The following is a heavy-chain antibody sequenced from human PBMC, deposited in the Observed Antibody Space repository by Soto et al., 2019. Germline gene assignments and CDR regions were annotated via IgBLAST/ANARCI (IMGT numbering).Heavy chain of an antibody. V-gene: IGHV3-74*01. CDR3: ARGIRNYYGVDV. J-gene: IGHJ6*02. CDR2: IKGDGSST. CDR1: GFTFSTYW. Sequence: EVQLVESGGGLVQPGGSLRLSCAASGFTFSTYWMHWVRQAPGTGLEWVSRIKGDGSSTSYADSVEGRFTISRDNVKNTVYLQMNSLGAEDTAVYWCARGIRNYYGVDVWGQGTTVTVSS.